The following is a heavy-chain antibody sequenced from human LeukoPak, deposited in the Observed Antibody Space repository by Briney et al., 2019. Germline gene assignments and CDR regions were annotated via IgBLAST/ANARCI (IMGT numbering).Heavy chain of an antibody. D-gene: IGHD3-10*01. CDR2: ISSSGSST. J-gene: IGHJ4*02. CDR1: GFTLSSYA. CDR3: ARGWRPYYYGSGSYYDY. V-gene: IGHV3-48*03. Sequence: GGSLRLSCSASGFTLSSYAMSWVRQAPGNALESVSAISSSGSSTYYADSVKGRFTISRDNAKNSLYLQMNSLRAEDTAVYYCARGWRPYYYGSGSYYDYWGQGTLVTVSS.